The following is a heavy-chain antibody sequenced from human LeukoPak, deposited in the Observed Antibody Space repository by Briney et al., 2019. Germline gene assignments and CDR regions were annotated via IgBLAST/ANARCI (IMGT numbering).Heavy chain of an antibody. J-gene: IGHJ4*02. CDR3: AGGSGFLIEY. CDR1: EFTFSSYW. CDR2: IKKDGSEK. D-gene: IGHD3-3*01. V-gene: IGHV3-7*04. Sequence: GGSLRLSCVASEFTFSSYWMNWVRQAPGKGLEWVANIKKDGSEKYYAGSVKGRFTISRDNAKKSLYLQVNSLRVEDTAVYFCAGGSGFLIEYWGQGTLVSVSS.